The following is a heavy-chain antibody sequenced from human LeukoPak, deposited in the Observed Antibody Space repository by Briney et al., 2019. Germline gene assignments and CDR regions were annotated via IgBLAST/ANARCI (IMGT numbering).Heavy chain of an antibody. CDR2: MHADGGT. J-gene: IGHJ4*02. CDR1: GGSISGSF. V-gene: IGHV4-4*07. D-gene: IGHD2-15*01. CDR3: ARAPSGCGGTCAFDY. Sequence: SQTLSLTCTVSGGSISGSFWSWIRQPAGKGLEWIGRMHADGGTNYNPSLKSRITMSFDTPENQFSLKLTSVTAADTAVYFCARAPSGCGGTCAFDYWGQGTLVTVSS.